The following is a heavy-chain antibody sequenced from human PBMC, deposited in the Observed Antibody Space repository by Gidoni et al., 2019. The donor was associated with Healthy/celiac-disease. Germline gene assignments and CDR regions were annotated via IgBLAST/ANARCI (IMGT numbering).Heavy chain of an antibody. CDR1: GFTFSSYS. D-gene: IGHD4-17*01. Sequence: EVQLVESGGGLVQPGGSLRLSCAASGFTFSSYSMNWVRQAPGKGLGWVSYISSSSSTIYYADSVKGRFTISRDNAKNSLYLQMNSLRAEDTAVYYCARYYGDSTFDYWGQGTLVTVSS. V-gene: IGHV3-48*01. CDR2: ISSSSSTI. CDR3: ARYYGDSTFDY. J-gene: IGHJ4*02.